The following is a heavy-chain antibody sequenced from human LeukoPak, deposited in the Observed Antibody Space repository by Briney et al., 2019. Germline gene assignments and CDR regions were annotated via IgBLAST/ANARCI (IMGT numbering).Heavy chain of an antibody. CDR3: ARFGGSYRTSYYYMDV. D-gene: IGHD1-26*01. Sequence: GASVWVSCKASGYTFTSYVISWVRQAPGQGLEWMGWISAYNGNTNYAQKLQGRVTMTTDTSTSTAYMELRSLKSDDTAVYYCARFGGSYRTSYYYMDVWGKGTTVTVFS. CDR2: ISAYNGNT. V-gene: IGHV1-18*01. CDR1: GYTFTSYV. J-gene: IGHJ6*03.